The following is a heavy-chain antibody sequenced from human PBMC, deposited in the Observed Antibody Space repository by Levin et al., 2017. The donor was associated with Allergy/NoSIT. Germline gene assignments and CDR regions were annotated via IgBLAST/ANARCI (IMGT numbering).Heavy chain of an antibody. CDR3: ARDLNLPDYDLWTGYKN. J-gene: IGHJ4*02. D-gene: IGHD3-3*01. V-gene: IGHV3-48*02. Sequence: PGGSLRLSCAASGFTFSSYSMNWVRQAPGKGLEWVSYISSSSSTIYYADSVKGRFTISRDNAKNSLYLQMNSLRDEDTAVYYCARDLNLPDYDLWTGYKNWGQGTVVTVSS. CDR2: ISSSSSTI. CDR1: GFTFSSYS.